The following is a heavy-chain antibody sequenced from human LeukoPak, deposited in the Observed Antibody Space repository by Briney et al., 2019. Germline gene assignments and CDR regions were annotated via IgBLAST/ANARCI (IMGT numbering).Heavy chain of an antibody. D-gene: IGHD3-10*01. CDR1: RYTFTDYY. Sequence: ASVKVSCKASRYTFTDYYMHWLRQAPGQGREWMGWINPKSGDTNYAQKFQGRVTMTRDTSISTAYMEMSRVTSDDTGVYYCVRDYYGSGSFSGHWGQGTLVTVSS. CDR2: INPKSGDT. CDR3: VRDYYGSGSFSGH. V-gene: IGHV1-2*02. J-gene: IGHJ4*02.